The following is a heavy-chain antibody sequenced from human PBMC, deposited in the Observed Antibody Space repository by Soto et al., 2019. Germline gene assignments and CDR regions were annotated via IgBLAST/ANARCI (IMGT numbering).Heavy chain of an antibody. CDR3: ASLVGANHLYYYYGMDV. Sequence: GGSLRLSCAASGFTFSSYSMNWVRQAPGKGLEWVSSISSSSSYIYYADSVKGRFTISRDNAKNSLYLQMNSLRAEDTAVYYCASLVGANHLYYYYGMDVWGQGTTVTVSS. D-gene: IGHD1-26*01. J-gene: IGHJ6*02. V-gene: IGHV3-21*01. CDR1: GFTFSSYS. CDR2: ISSSSSYI.